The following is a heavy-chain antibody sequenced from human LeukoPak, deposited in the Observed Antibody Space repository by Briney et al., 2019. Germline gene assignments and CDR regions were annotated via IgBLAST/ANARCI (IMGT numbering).Heavy chain of an antibody. D-gene: IGHD6-19*01. J-gene: IGHJ6*02. CDR3: ARMEEQWLDSYYYGMDV. CDR2: INPNSGGT. Sequence: GASVKVSCKASGYTFTGYYMHWVRQAPGQGLEWMGWINPNSGGTNYAQKFQGRVTMTRDTSISTAYMELSRLRSDDTAVYYCARMEEQWLDSYYYGMDVWGQRTTVTLSS. CDR1: GYTFTGYY. V-gene: IGHV1-2*02.